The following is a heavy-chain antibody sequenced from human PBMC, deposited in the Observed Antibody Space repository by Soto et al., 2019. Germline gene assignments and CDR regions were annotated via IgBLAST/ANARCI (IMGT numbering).Heavy chain of an antibody. J-gene: IGHJ6*02. CDR1: GFAFSSYS. CDR3: ARGITMIVVVTPWGMDV. CDR2: ISSSSSTI. D-gene: IGHD3-22*01. V-gene: IGHV3-48*02. Sequence: PGGSLRLSCAASGFAFSSYSMNWVRQAPGKGLEWVSYISSSSSTIYYADSVKGRFTISRDNAKNSLYLQMNSLRDEDTAVYYCARGITMIVVVTPWGMDVWGQGTTVTVS.